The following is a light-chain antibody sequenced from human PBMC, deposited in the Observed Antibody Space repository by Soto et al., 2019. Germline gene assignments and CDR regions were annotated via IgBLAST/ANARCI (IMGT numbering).Light chain of an antibody. Sequence: IALTHSPGTLSLSPCARATLSCRPSESVSSSYLAWYQQKPGQAPRLLIYGASMRATGIPDRFSGSGSGTDFTLTITSLESEDFAVYYCQQRSTWPPRLIFGGGTKVDI. CDR3: QQRSTWPPRLI. CDR1: ESVSSSY. J-gene: IGKJ4*01. CDR2: GAS. V-gene: IGKV3D-20*02.